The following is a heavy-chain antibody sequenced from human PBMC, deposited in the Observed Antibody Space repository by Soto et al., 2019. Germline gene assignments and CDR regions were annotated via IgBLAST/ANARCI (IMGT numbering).Heavy chain of an antibody. V-gene: IGHV3-66*01. CDR3: ARKPDTRDWTTLYNWFDS. J-gene: IGHJ5*01. CDR1: GFTVSSNY. D-gene: IGHD2-21*02. Sequence: GGSLRLSCAASGFTVSSNYMSWVRQAPGKGLEWVSVIYSGGSTYYADSVKGRFTISRDNAKNSLYFQMDNLRAEDTAMYYCARKPDTRDWTTLYNWFDSRGQGTLVTVSS. CDR2: IYSGGST.